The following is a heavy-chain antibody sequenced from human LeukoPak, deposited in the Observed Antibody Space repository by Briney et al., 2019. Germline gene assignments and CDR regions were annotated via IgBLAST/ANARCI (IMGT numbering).Heavy chain of an antibody. Sequence: ASVKVSCKASGYTFTSHYMHWVRQAPGQGLEWMGCINPNSVGTNYAKKFQGRVTMTRDTSISTVYMALSRLRSDDTAVYYCARDHESGSLAHLPLDYWGQGTLVTVSS. D-gene: IGHD3-3*02. CDR3: ARDHESGSLAHLPLDY. V-gene: IGHV1-2*02. CDR1: GYTFTSHY. CDR2: INPNSVGT. J-gene: IGHJ4*02.